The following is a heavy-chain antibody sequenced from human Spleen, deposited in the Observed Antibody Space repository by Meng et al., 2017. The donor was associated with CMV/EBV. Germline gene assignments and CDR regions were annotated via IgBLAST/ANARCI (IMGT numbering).Heavy chain of an antibody. CDR3: ARECHVVEGSFYFYYGMDV. Sequence: ASVKVSCKASGYTFTGYYMHWVRQAPGQGLEWMGWINPNSGGTNYAQKFQGRVTMTRDTSISTAYMELSRLRSDDTAVYYCARECHVVEGSFYFYYGMDVWGQGTTVTVSS. CDR1: GYTFTGYY. CDR2: INPNSGGT. J-gene: IGHJ6*02. D-gene: IGHD2-15*01. V-gene: IGHV1-2*02.